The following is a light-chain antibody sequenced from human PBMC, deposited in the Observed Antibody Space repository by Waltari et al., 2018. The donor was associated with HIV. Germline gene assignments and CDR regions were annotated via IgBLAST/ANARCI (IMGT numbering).Light chain of an antibody. V-gene: IGLV2-14*03. CDR1: TSAIVPSRP. CDR2: DGS. CDR3: SSYTTTFI. Sequence: SSMSGSPGESIPISCTGPTSAIVPSRPVSWYQQHTGTPPKLLMSDGSYRPSGVDSRFSGSKSGNTAYLTISDRRPDDEAVYYCSSYTTTFIFGDGTTVSVL. J-gene: IGLJ2*01.